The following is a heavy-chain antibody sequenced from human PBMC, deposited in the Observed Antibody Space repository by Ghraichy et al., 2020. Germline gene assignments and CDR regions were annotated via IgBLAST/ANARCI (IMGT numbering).Heavy chain of an antibody. CDR3: AKVAIMITFGGVQPFDY. CDR1: GFTFSSYA. Sequence: GGSLRLSCAASGFTFSSYAMSWVRQAPGKWLEWVSAISGIVGSTYYAYSVKGRFTISRDNSKNTLYLQMNSLRAEDTAVYYCAKVAIMITFGGVQPFDYWGQGTLVTVSS. CDR2: ISGIVGST. V-gene: IGHV3-23*01. J-gene: IGHJ4*02. D-gene: IGHD3-16*01.